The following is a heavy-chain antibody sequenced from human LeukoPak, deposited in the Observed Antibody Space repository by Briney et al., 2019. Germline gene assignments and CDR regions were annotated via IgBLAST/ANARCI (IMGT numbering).Heavy chain of an antibody. CDR2: INHSGST. Sequence: SETLSLTCAVYGGSFSGYYWSWIRQPPGKGLEWIGEINHSGSTNYNPSLKSRVTISVDTSKNQFSLKLSSVTAADTAVYYCARVTTVSPEAFDIWGQGTMVTVSS. J-gene: IGHJ3*02. CDR1: GGSFSGYY. D-gene: IGHD4-17*01. CDR3: ARVTTVSPEAFDI. V-gene: IGHV4-34*01.